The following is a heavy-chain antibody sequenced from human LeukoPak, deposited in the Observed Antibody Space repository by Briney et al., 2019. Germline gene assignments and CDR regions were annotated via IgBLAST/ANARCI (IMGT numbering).Heavy chain of an antibody. D-gene: IGHD3-16*01. CDR1: GFTFSRNS. V-gene: IGHV3-48*02. CDR3: TRDPYDYVWGSLEDY. J-gene: IGHJ4*02. Sequence: GGSLRLSCVVSGFTFSRNSMNWVRQAPGKGLEWVSYISSSSSTAYYPDSVKGRFTISRDNAKNSLYLQMNSLRDEDTAVYYCTRDPYDYVWGSLEDYWGQGTLVTVSS. CDR2: ISSSSSTA.